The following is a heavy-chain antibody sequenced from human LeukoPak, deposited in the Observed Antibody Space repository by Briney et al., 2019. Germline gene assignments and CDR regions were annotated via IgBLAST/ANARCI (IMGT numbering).Heavy chain of an antibody. Sequence: SETLSLTCIVSGASVTTYYWSWIRQSPGKELEWIANVHSSGSTFYNPSLKSRVTISIDTSKNQFSLKLTSVTTADTAVYYCARDIRTVGATLYFDYWGQGTLLTVSS. V-gene: IGHV4-59*02. CDR2: VHSSGST. J-gene: IGHJ4*02. CDR3: ARDIRTVGATLYFDY. CDR1: GASVTTYY. D-gene: IGHD1-26*01.